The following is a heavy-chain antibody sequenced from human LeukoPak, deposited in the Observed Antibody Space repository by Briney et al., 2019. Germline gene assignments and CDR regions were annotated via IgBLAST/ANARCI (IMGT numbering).Heavy chain of an antibody. CDR1: GGTFSSYA. J-gene: IGHJ4*02. Sequence: ASVKVSCKASGGTFSSYAISWVRQAPGQGLEWMGGIIPIFGTANYAQKFQGRVTITADESTSTAYMELSSLRPEDTAVYYCARERFFGWYYFDYWGQGTLVTVSS. V-gene: IGHV1-69*13. D-gene: IGHD3-3*01. CDR2: IIPIFGTA. CDR3: ARERFFGWYYFDY.